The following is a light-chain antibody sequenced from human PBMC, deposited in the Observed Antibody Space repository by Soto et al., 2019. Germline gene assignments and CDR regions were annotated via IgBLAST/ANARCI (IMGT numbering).Light chain of an antibody. J-gene: IGKJ1*01. V-gene: IGKV3-20*01. CDR1: QSVRSN. CDR3: PQYGSAPPA. Sequence: EIAMTQSPATLSVSPGERGTLSCRASQSVRSNLAWYQPKPGQAPRLLXYGASRRATGIPDRFSGSGSGTDFTLTIIILEPEDFAMHYWPQYGSAPPAFGQGTKVDIK. CDR2: GAS.